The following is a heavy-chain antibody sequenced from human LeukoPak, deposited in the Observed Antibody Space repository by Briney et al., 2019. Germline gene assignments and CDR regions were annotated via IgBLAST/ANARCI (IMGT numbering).Heavy chain of an antibody. CDR1: GYTFTSYD. D-gene: IGHD2-15*01. CDR3: ARGRRVDHDAFDI. Sequence: ASVKVSCEASGYTFTSYDINWVRQATGQGLEWMGWMNPNSGNTGYAQKFQGRVTMTRNTSISTAYMELSSLRSEDTAVYYCARGRRVDHDAFDIWGQGTMVTVSS. V-gene: IGHV1-8*01. CDR2: MNPNSGNT. J-gene: IGHJ3*02.